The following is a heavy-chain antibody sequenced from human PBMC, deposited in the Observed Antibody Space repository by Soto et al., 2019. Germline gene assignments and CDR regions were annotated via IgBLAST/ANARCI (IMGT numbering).Heavy chain of an antibody. CDR2: FYSGST. Sequence: QVQLQESGPGLVKPSETLSLTCIVSGASISSRSSYWGWFRQPPGKGLEWVGTFYSGSTYNNPPLKSRVTISVDTSKNQFSLKLSSVAAEDTAIYYCATTRGIAVGGSFDHWGQGTLVTVSS. J-gene: IGHJ5*02. CDR3: ATTRGIAVGGSFDH. V-gene: IGHV4-39*01. D-gene: IGHD6-13*01. CDR1: GASISSRSSY.